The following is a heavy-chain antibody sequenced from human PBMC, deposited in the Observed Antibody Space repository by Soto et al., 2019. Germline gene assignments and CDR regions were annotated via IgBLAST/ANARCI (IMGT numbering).Heavy chain of an antibody. Sequence: QITLKESGPSLVKPTQTLTLTCTFSGFSLSTSGVGVGWIRQPPGKALVWLALIYWDDDKRYSPSLKSRLTITKDTSKNQVVLRMTNMDPVDTATYYCAHRRCSSWYECWFDPWGQGTLVTVSS. CDR2: IYWDDDK. D-gene: IGHD6-13*01. V-gene: IGHV2-5*02. CDR3: AHRRCSSWYECWFDP. J-gene: IGHJ5*02. CDR1: GFSLSTSGVG.